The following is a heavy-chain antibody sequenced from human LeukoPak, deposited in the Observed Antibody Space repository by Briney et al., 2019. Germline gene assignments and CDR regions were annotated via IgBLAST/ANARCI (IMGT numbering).Heavy chain of an antibody. CDR1: GYTLTELS. V-gene: IGHV1-24*01. CDR3: ATAPPLRYFDWSFDY. J-gene: IGHJ4*02. CDR2: FDPEDGET. D-gene: IGHD3-9*01. Sequence: ASVKVSCKVSGYTLTELSMHWVRQAPGKGLEWMGGFDPEDGETIYAQKFQGRVTMTEDTSTDTAYMELSSLRYEDTAVYYCATAPPLRYFDWSFDYWGQGTLVTVSS.